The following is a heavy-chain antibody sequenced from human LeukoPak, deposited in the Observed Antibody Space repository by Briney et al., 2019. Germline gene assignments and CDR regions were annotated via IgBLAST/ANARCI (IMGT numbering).Heavy chain of an antibody. CDR2: IYYSGST. J-gene: IGHJ6*02. D-gene: IGHD5-12*01. CDR3: ARADALEMATSSTPLTYYYYYGMDV. Sequence: SETLSLTCTVSGGSISSGGYYWSWIRQHPGKGLEWIGYIYYSGSTYYNPSLKSRVTISVDTSKNQFSLKLSSVTAADTAVYYCARADALEMATSSTPLTYYYYYGMDVWGQGTTVTVSS. V-gene: IGHV4-31*03. CDR1: GGSISSGGYY.